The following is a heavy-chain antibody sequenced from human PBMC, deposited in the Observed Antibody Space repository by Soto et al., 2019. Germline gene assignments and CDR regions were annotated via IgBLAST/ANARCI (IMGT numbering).Heavy chain of an antibody. CDR3: ASDVANWFDT. CDR1: GDSVSSNSAA. CDR2: TYYRSKWYN. Sequence: SQTLSLTSAISGDSVSSNSAAWNWIRQSPSRGLEWRGRTYYRSKWYNDFAISVKSRITINPDTSKNQFSLQLNSVTPEDTAVDYCASDVANWFDTLGQGTQVTVSS. J-gene: IGHJ5*01. V-gene: IGHV6-1*01.